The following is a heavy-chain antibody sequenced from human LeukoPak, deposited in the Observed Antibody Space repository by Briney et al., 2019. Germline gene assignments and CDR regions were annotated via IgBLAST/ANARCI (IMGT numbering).Heavy chain of an antibody. Sequence: GVSLRLSCAVSGFTFSNYAMTRVRQAPGKGLEWVSGISGSGASTYYAGSVKGRFTISRDNSKNTLYLQMNSLRAEDTAVYHCAKSGCSTTCPAGDWGQGTLVTVSS. CDR2: ISGSGAST. CDR3: AKSGCSTTCPAGD. V-gene: IGHV3-23*01. J-gene: IGHJ4*02. D-gene: IGHD2-2*01. CDR1: GFTFSNYA.